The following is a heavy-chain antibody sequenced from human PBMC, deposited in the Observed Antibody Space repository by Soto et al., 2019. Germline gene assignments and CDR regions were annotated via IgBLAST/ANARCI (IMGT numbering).Heavy chain of an antibody. D-gene: IGHD3-3*01. Sequence: ASVKVSCKASGYTFTGYFLHWVRQAPGQGLEWMGWISPDTGGADYAQKFQGRVTMTRDTSIITAYMEISRLTSDDTAVYYCARGHQLRRGNNWFDPWGQGILVTVSS. V-gene: IGHV1-2*02. J-gene: IGHJ5*02. CDR3: ARGHQLRRGNNWFDP. CDR1: GYTFTGYF. CDR2: ISPDTGGA.